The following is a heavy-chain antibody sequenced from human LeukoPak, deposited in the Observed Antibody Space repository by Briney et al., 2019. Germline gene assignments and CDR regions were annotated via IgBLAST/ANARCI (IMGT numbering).Heavy chain of an antibody. CDR3: ARSAEHCANGVCFTKHYMDA. J-gene: IGHJ6*04. CDR2: INPNSGDT. D-gene: IGHD2-8*01. Sequence: GASVKVSCKTSGYTFTASYIYWVRQAPGQGLEWMGRINPNSGDTDYAQKFQGRVTMTRDTSINTAYMEVRRLTSDDTADYYCARSAEHCANGVCFTKHYMDAWGKGTTVTVSS. V-gene: IGHV1-2*02. CDR1: GYTFTASY.